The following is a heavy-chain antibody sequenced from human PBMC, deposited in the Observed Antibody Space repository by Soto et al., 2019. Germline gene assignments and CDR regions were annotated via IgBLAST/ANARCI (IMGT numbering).Heavy chain of an antibody. CDR2: ISGGGDII. CDR3: AADVYYYASSY. CDR1: GFSFSDRY. Sequence: SLRLSCAASGFSFSDRYMTWIRQAPGKGLEWVSYISGGGDIIHYADSVKGRFTVSRDNAKNSLYLQMDSLRAEDTAVYYCAADVYYYASSYWGQGALVTVSS. D-gene: IGHD3-10*01. V-gene: IGHV3-11*01. J-gene: IGHJ4*02.